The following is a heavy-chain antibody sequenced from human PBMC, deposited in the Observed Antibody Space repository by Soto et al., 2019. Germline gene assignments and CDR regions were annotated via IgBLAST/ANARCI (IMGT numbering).Heavy chain of an antibody. CDR3: ARVKSGSYDWFDP. CDR1: GFTFSNYW. D-gene: IGHD3-10*01. CDR2: INTDGSRT. J-gene: IGHJ5*02. Sequence: PGGSLRLSYAASGFTFSNYWMHWVRQAPGKGLMWVSRINTDGSRTTYADSVQGRFAISRDNAKNTLYLQMNSLRAEDTAVYYCARVKSGSYDWFDPWGQGTLVTVSS. V-gene: IGHV3-74*01.